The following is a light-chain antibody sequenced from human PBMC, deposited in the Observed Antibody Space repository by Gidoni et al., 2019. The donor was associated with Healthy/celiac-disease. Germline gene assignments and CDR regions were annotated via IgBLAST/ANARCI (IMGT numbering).Light chain of an antibody. Sequence: SVLPQPPSPSGTSGQRVTIPCSGSSSNSGSNYVYWYQQLSGTAPKLLIYSNNQRPSGVPDRFSGSKSGTSASLAISGLRSEDEADYYCAAWDDSLSGRVFGGGTKLTVL. CDR2: SNN. V-gene: IGLV1-47*02. J-gene: IGLJ3*02. CDR3: AAWDDSLSGRV. CDR1: SSNSGSNY.